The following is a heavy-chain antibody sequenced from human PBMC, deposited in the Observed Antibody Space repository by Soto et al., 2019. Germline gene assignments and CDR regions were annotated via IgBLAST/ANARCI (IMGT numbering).Heavy chain of an antibody. Sequence: GGSLRLSCVASGFTFSDYAMQWVRQAPGKGLEWVAIVWYDGSDKYYRDSVKGRFSVSRDNSKNTLHLQMNSLGAEDTAMYYCARDYKFDLWGNGTLATVSP. V-gene: IGHV3-33*01. J-gene: IGHJ4*01. D-gene: IGHD3-10*01. CDR2: VWYDGSDK. CDR3: ARDYKFDL. CDR1: GFTFSDYA.